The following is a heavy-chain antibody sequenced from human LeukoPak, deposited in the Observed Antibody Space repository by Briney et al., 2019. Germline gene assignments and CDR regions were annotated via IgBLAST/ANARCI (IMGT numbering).Heavy chain of an antibody. CDR1: GFTFSSYW. J-gene: IGHJ4*02. CDR2: INSDGSST. Sequence: PGGSLTLSCAASGFTFSSYWMHWVRQAPGKGLVWVSRINSDGSSTSYADSVTGRFTISRDNAKNTLYLQMNSLRAEDTAVYYCARGGSAYSSSWSTFDYWGEGTLVTVSS. V-gene: IGHV3-74*01. CDR3: ARGGSAYSSSWSTFDY. D-gene: IGHD6-13*01.